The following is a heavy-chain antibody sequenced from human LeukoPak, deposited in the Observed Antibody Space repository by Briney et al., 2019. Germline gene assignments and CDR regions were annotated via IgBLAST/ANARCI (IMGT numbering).Heavy chain of an antibody. CDR3: ARDLHSYGSPPNY. CDR1: GSTFSDYY. CDR2: ISSSGSTI. D-gene: IGHD5-18*01. J-gene: IGHJ4*02. V-gene: IGHV3-11*01. Sequence: GGSLRLSCAASGSTFSDYYMSWIRQAPGKGLEWVSYISSSGSTIYYADSVKGRFTISRDNAENSLYLQTNSLRAEDTAVYYCARDLHSYGSPPNYWGQGTLVTVSS.